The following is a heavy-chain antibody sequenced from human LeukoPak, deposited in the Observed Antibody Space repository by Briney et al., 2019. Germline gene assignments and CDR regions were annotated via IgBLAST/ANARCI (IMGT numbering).Heavy chain of an antibody. CDR1: GFIFSNYW. CDR3: TRGEGWLDP. J-gene: IGHJ5*02. D-gene: IGHD3-16*01. V-gene: IGHV5-51*01. Sequence: GESLKISCKASGFIFSNYWIARVRQKPGKGLEWMGIIHPDDSDTRYSPSFQGQVTISADKSTTTAYLQWRSLKASDTAMYYCTRGEGWLDPWGQGTPVTVSS. CDR2: IHPDDSDT.